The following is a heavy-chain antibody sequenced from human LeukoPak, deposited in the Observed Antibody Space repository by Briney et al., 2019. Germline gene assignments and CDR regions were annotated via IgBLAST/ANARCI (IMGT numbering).Heavy chain of an antibody. D-gene: IGHD3-10*01. V-gene: IGHV1-18*04. J-gene: IGHJ6*04. CDR2: ISAYNGNT. CDR1: GHTFTSYG. CDR3: ARVLLWFGEILPNGMDV. Sequence: ASVKVSSKASGHTFTSYGISWVRQAPGQGLEWMGWISAYNGNTNYAQKLQGRVTMTTDTSTSTAYMELRSLRSDDTAVYYCARVLLWFGEILPNGMDVWGKGTTVTVSS.